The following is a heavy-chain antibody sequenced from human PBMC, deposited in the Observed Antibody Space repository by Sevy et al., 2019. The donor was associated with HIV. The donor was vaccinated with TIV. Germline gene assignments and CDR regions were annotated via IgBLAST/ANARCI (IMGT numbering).Heavy chain of an antibody. D-gene: IGHD4-17*01. J-gene: IGHJ5*02. CDR2: IRSKVNSYAT. Sequence: GGSLRLSCAASGFAFSGSDMHWVRQASGKGLAWVGLIRSKVNSYATAYAASVKGRFTISRDDSKNTLYLQMNSLKTDDTAVYYCTSLTTATTWGQGTLVTVSS. CDR1: GFAFSGSD. V-gene: IGHV3-73*01. CDR3: TSLTTATT.